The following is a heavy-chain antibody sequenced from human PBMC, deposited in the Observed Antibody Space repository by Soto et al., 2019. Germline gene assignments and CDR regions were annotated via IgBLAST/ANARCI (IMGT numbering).Heavy chain of an antibody. J-gene: IGHJ6*03. CDR2: IYYSGST. CDR3: ASLVCSGGSCYSPYYYYMDV. D-gene: IGHD2-15*01. CDR1: GGSISSSRYY. V-gene: IGHV4-39*01. Sequence: SETLSLTCTVSGGSISSSRYYWGWIRQPPGKGLEWIGSIYYSGSTYYNPSLKSRVTISVDTSKNQFSLKLSSVTAADTAVYYCASLVCSGGSCYSPYYYYMDVWGKGTTVTVS.